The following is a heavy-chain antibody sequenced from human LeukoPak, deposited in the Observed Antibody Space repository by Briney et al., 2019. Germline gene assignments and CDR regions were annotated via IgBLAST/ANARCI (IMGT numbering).Heavy chain of an antibody. CDR3: ARGGGLDV. CDR1: GFTLSNHW. D-gene: IGHD3-16*01. CDR2: VNRDGSET. Sequence: GGSLRLSCAASGFTLSNHWMTWVRQVPGRGPEWVANVNRDGSETYYLDSVKGRFTISRDNAKNSLYLQMSNLRAEDTAVYFCARGGGLDVWGQGATVTVSS. V-gene: IGHV3-7*03. J-gene: IGHJ6*02.